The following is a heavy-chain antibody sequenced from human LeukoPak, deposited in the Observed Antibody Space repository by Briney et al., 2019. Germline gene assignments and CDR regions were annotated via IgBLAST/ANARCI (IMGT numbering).Heavy chain of an antibody. CDR2: IFYSGST. CDR1: GGSISSSSYY. Sequence: PSETLSLTCSVSGGSISSSSYYWGWIRQPPGKGLEWIGSIFYSGSTYYNPSLKSRVTISVDTSKNQFSLRLSSVTAADTAVYYCARSGYYYDSSSYLHAFDIWGQGTMVTVSS. V-gene: IGHV4-39*07. D-gene: IGHD3-22*01. J-gene: IGHJ3*02. CDR3: ARSGYYYDSSSYLHAFDI.